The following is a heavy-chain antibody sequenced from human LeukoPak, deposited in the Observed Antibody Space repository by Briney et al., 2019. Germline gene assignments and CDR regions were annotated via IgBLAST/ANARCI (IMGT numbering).Heavy chain of an antibody. Sequence: PGGSLRLSCTSSELTFTSQWMHWVRQAPGKGLEWVSRINTDGRSITYADSVKGRFTISRDDAKNTLYLYMNTLRAEDTAVYFCVRGDTFRGFDIWGQGTTVIVSS. CDR2: INTDGRSI. CDR1: ELTFTSQW. J-gene: IGHJ3*02. V-gene: IGHV3-74*03. D-gene: IGHD5-18*01. CDR3: VRGDTFRGFDI.